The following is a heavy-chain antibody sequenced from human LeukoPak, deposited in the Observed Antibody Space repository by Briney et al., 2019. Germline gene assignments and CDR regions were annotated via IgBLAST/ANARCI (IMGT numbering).Heavy chain of an antibody. CDR3: ARAGSSSSPVDY. CDR2: IIPIFGTA. V-gene: IGHV1-69*13. J-gene: IGHJ4*02. D-gene: IGHD6-6*01. CDR1: GGTFSSYA. Sequence: SVKVSCKASGGTFSSYAISWVRQAPGQGLEWMGGIIPIFGTANYAQKFKGRVTITADESTSTAYMELSSLRSEDTAVYYCARAGSSSSPVDYWGQGTLVTVSS.